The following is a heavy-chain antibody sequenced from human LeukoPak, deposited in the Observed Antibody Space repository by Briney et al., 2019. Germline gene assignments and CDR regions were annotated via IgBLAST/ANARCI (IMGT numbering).Heavy chain of an antibody. V-gene: IGHV3-21*01. Sequence: GGSLRLSCAASGFTFSDYSLSWVRQAPGKGLEWVSSISSSRNYKYYSDSVKGRFTISTDNAKYSLDLQMNSLRVEDSALYYCARGSSGAGYYFDYWGLGTLVTVSS. CDR2: ISSSRNYK. D-gene: IGHD3-22*01. CDR1: GFTFSDYS. J-gene: IGHJ4*02. CDR3: ARGSSGAGYYFDY.